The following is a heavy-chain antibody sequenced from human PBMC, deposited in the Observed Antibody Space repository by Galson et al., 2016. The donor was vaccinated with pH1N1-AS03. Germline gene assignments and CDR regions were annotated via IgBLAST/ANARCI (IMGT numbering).Heavy chain of an antibody. CDR1: GFIFSNYA. CDR3: AKRGGLPSEGMTYFDS. CDR2: IGGSGAGT. V-gene: IGHV3-23*01. Sequence: SLRLSCAASGFIFSNYAMTWVRQVPGKGLEWVSTIGGSGAGTYYADSVKGRFTISRDNSKNTVYVQMSSLRAEDTAVYYCAKRGGLPSEGMTYFDSWGQGTLVPVSS. D-gene: IGHD2-2*01. J-gene: IGHJ4*02.